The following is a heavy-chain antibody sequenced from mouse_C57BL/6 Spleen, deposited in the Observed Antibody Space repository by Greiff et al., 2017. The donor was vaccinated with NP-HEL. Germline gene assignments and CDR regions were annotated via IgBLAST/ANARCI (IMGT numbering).Heavy chain of an antibody. Sequence: VQRVESGAELARPGASVKLSCKASGYTFTSYGISWVKQRTGQGLEWIGEIYPRSGNTYYNEKFKGKATLTADKSSSTAYMELRSLTSEDSAVYFCARSIYYYGSSYVNFDYWGQGTTLTVSS. D-gene: IGHD1-1*01. CDR2: IYPRSGNT. V-gene: IGHV1-81*01. CDR3: ARSIYYYGSSYVNFDY. J-gene: IGHJ2*01. CDR1: GYTFTSYG.